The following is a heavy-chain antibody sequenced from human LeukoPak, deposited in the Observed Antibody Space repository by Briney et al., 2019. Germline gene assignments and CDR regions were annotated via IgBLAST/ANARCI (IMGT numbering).Heavy chain of an antibody. Sequence: GGSLRLSCAASGFTVSSNYMSWVRQAPGKGLEWVSVIYSGGSTYYADSVKGRFTISRDNSKNTLYLQMNSLRAEDTAVYYCATLGYCSSTSCRGGYWGQGTLVTVSS. V-gene: IGHV3-53*01. CDR1: GFTVSSNY. D-gene: IGHD2-2*01. J-gene: IGHJ4*02. CDR2: IYSGGST. CDR3: ATLGYCSSTSCRGGY.